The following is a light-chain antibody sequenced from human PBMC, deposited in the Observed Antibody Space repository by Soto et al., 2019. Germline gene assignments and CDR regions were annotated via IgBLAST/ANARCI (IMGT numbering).Light chain of an antibody. CDR3: NSFAGGAHVV. J-gene: IGLJ2*01. V-gene: IGLV2-8*01. CDR1: SSDIGAYNY. CDR2: DVN. Sequence: ALAQPPSASGSPGQSVTISCTGTSSDIGAYNYVSWYQQYPGKAPKLIIYDVNQRPSGVPDRFSGSKSGNTASLTVSGLQAEDEAVYYCNSFAGGAHVVFGGGTKLTVL.